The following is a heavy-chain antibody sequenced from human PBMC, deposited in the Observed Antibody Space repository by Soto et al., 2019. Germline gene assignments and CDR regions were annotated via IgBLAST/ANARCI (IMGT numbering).Heavy chain of an antibody. CDR2: IIPIFGTA. Sequence: SVKVSCKASGGTFSSYAISWVRQAPGQGLEWMGGIIPIFGTANYAQKFQGRVTITADESTSTAYMELSSLRSEDTAVYYCARVPNYYYYGMDVWGQGTTVTVSS. J-gene: IGHJ6*02. CDR1: GGTFSSYA. CDR3: ARVPNYYYYGMDV. V-gene: IGHV1-69*13.